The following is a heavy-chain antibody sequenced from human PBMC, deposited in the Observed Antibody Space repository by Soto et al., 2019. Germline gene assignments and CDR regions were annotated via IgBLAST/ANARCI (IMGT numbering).Heavy chain of an antibody. CDR1: GATLSSYP. D-gene: IGHD5-18*01. CDR3: ARGVTAMAYFYYYYGMDV. V-gene: IGHV1-69*13. CDR2: IIPIFGTA. J-gene: IGHJ6*02. Sequence: SVKVSCKASGATLSSYPISWVRPAPGQELEWMGGIIPIFGTANYAQKFQGRVTITADESTSTAYMELSSLRSEDTAVYYCARGVTAMAYFYYYYGMDVWGQGTTVTVSS.